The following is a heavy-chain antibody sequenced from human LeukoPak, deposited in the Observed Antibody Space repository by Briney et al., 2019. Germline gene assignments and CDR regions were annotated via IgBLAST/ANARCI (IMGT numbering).Heavy chain of an antibody. Sequence: PGGSLRLSCVASGFTFSSYWMHWVRQTPGKGLVWVSRINIDGSHTNYADSVKDRFTVSRDNAKNTLYLQMNSLRAEDTAVYYCARIIVGATGVDYWGQGTLVTVSS. CDR1: GFTFSSYW. J-gene: IGHJ4*02. CDR3: ARIIVGATGVDY. V-gene: IGHV3-74*01. D-gene: IGHD1-26*01. CDR2: INIDGSHT.